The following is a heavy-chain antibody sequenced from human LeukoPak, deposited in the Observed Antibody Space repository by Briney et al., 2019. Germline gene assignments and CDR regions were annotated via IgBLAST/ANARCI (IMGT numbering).Heavy chain of an antibody. Sequence: GGSLRLSCAASGFTFSSYAMSWVRQAPEKGLEWVSSISGSGGSKWFADSVKGRFTISRDNSKNTLYLQMNSLRAEDTAVYYCARSTSSEYDIYHFDYWGQGTLVTVSS. CDR1: GFTFSSYA. J-gene: IGHJ4*02. CDR2: ISGSGGSK. CDR3: ARSTSSEYDIYHFDY. V-gene: IGHV3-23*01. D-gene: IGHD3-9*01.